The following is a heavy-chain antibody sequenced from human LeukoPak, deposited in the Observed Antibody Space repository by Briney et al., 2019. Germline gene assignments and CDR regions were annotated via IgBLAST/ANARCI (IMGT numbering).Heavy chain of an antibody. CDR3: AKVGVLLWFGESLHFDY. D-gene: IGHD3-10*01. CDR1: GFTFSSYA. V-gene: IGHV3-23*01. Sequence: GGSLRLSCAASGFTFSSYAMSWVRQAPGKGLEWVSAISGSGGSTYYADSVKGRFTISRDNSKNTLYLQMNSLRAEDAAVYYCAKVGVLLWFGESLHFDYWGQGTLVTDSS. J-gene: IGHJ4*02. CDR2: ISGSGGST.